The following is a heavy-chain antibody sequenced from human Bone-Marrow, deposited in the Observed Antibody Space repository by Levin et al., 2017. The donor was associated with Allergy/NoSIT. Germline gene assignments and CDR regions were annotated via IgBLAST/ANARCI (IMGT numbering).Heavy chain of an antibody. CDR2: ITNSGGST. Sequence: GGSLRLSCEASGFTFSNYGMSWVRQAPGKGLEWVSAITNSGGSTYFADSVKGRFTISRDNSKNTLSLQMNSLRAEDTAVYYCAKRRGLGGTGWGQFDYWGQGTLVTVSS. D-gene: IGHD3-10*01. J-gene: IGHJ4*02. V-gene: IGHV3-23*01. CDR3: AKRRGLGGTGWGQFDY. CDR1: GFTFSNYG.